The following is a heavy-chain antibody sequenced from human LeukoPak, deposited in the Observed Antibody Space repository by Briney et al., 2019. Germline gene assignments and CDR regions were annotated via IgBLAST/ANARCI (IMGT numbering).Heavy chain of an antibody. CDR3: ATSFDYDSSGSPFDY. Sequence: PSETLSLTCAVYGESFSGYYWSWIRQPPGKGLEWIGYIYYSGSTNYNPSLKSRVTISVDTSKNQFSLKLSSVTAADTAVYYCATSFDYDSSGSPFDYWGQGTLVTVSS. CDR2: IYYSGST. V-gene: IGHV4-59*01. CDR1: GESFSGYY. J-gene: IGHJ4*02. D-gene: IGHD3-22*01.